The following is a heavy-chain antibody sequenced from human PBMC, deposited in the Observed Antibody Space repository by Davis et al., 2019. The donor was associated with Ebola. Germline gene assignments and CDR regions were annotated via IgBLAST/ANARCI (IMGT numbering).Heavy chain of an antibody. D-gene: IGHD1-26*01. CDR1: GFNFGSYA. V-gene: IGHV3-23*01. CDR3: AKDDYHSGSPFDY. CDR2: FTGRGGNT. J-gene: IGHJ4*02. Sequence: GGSLRLSCAASGFNFGSYAMSWVRQAPGRGLEWVSGFTGRGGNTYFAASVKGRFTISRDNSKNTLYLQMNSLRAEDTAVYYCAKDDYHSGSPFDYWGQGTLVTVSS.